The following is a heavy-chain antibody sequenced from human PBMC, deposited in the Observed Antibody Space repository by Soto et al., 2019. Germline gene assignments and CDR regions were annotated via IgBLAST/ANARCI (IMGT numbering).Heavy chain of an antibody. Sequence: QVQLVQSGAEVKESGDSVRVSCEASGYTFTAYYIHWVRQVPGQGLERMGWINTKFGDTTYAQDFQGRVTMTRDMSISTVYMELSRLTSDDTAIYYCARNMDYFYGPGSGNGHGVWGQGTTVTVFS. CDR1: GYTFTAYY. CDR2: INTKFGDT. CDR3: ARNMDYFYGPGSGNGHGV. J-gene: IGHJ6*02. V-gene: IGHV1-2*02. D-gene: IGHD3-10*01.